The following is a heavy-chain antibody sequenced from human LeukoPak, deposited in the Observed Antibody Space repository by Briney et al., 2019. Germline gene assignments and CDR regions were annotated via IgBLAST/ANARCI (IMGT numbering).Heavy chain of an antibody. Sequence: ASVKVSCKASGYTFTSYCISWVRQGPGQGLEWMGWISAYNGNTNYAQKLQGRVTMTTDTSTSTAYMELRSLRSDDAAVYYCARGYCSSTTCYADYWGQGTLVTVSS. J-gene: IGHJ4*02. CDR3: ARGYCSSTTCYADY. V-gene: IGHV1-18*01. CDR2: ISAYNGNT. CDR1: GYTFTSYC. D-gene: IGHD2-2*01.